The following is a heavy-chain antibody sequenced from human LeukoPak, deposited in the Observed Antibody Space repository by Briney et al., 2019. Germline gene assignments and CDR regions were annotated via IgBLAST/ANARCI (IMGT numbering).Heavy chain of an antibody. V-gene: IGHV4-34*01. Sequence: EPSETLSLTCAVYGGSFSGYYWSWIRQPPGKGLEWIGEINHSGSTNYNPSLKSRVTISVDTSKNQFSLKLSSVTAADTAVYYCARSGGHGLWFGELLNNWFDPWGQGTLVTVSS. CDR3: ARSGGHGLWFGELLNNWFDP. CDR2: INHSGST. D-gene: IGHD3-10*01. J-gene: IGHJ5*02. CDR1: GGSFSGYY.